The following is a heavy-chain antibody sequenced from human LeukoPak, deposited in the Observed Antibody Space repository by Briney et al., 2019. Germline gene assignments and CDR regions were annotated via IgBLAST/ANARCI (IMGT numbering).Heavy chain of an antibody. V-gene: IGHV4-59*12. J-gene: IGHJ5*02. CDR3: ARVRRTGSSGIWFDP. Sequence: SETLSLTCTVSGGSISSYYWSWIRQPPGKGLEWIGYIYYSGSTYYNPSLKSRVTISVDTSKNQFSLKLSSVTAADTAVYYCARVRRTGSSGIWFDPWGQGTLVTVSS. CDR1: GGSISSYY. D-gene: IGHD6-6*01. CDR2: IYYSGST.